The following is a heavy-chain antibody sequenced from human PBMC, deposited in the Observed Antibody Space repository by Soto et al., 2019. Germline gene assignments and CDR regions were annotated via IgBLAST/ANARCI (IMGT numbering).Heavy chain of an antibody. V-gene: IGHV3-21*01. CDR1: GFTFSSYS. J-gene: IGHJ4*02. D-gene: IGHD3-10*01. Sequence: EVQLVESGGGLVKPGGSLRLSCAASGFTFSSYSMNWVRQAPGKGLEWVSSISSSSSYIYYGDSVKGRFTISRDNAKNSLYLQMNSLRAEDTAVYYGARGLPDGSGQDCDYWGKGTLVTVSS. CDR3: ARGLPDGSGQDCDY. CDR2: ISSSSSYI.